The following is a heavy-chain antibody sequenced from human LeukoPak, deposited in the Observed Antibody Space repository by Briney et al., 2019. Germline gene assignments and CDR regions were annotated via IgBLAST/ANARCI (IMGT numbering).Heavy chain of an antibody. Sequence: SVKVSCKASGGTFSSYAISWVRQAPGQGLEWMVRIIPIFGRANYVQKFQRRVTNTTDESTSTAYMELSSLRSEDTAVYCCARDLGYDYGDDWGQGTLVTVSS. CDR3: ARDLGYDYGDD. J-gene: IGHJ4*02. V-gene: IGHV1-69*05. CDR1: GGTFSSYA. D-gene: IGHD3-22*01. CDR2: IIPIFGRA.